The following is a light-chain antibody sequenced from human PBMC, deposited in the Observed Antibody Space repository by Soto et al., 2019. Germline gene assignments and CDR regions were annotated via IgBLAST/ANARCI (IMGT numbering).Light chain of an antibody. J-gene: IGLJ1*01. CDR1: SSNIGAGYD. CDR3: AAWDDSLNVH. Sequence: QSVLTQPPSVSGAPGQRVTISCTGSSSNIGAGYDVHWYQQLPGTAPKLLIYRNSNRPSGVPDRFSGSKSGTSASLAITGLQAEDEADYYCAAWDDSLNVHFGTGTKVTVL. CDR2: RNS. V-gene: IGLV1-40*01.